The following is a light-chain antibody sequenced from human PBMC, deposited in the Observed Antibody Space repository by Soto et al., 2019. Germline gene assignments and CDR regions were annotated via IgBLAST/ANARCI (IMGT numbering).Light chain of an antibody. CDR1: QNVNRY. Sequence: IQLTQSPSSLSASVGDRVTITCRTSQNVNRYLNWYQEQPGKAPKLLIYAASILQSRVPSRFSGSGSGTDFTLAISSLHPEDFTTYYCQQSYGIPQTFGPGTKVEIK. V-gene: IGKV1-39*01. CDR3: QQSYGIPQT. CDR2: AAS. J-gene: IGKJ1*01.